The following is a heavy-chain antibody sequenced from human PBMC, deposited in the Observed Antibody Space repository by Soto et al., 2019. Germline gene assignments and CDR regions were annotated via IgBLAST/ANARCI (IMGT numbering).Heavy chain of an antibody. Sequence: QVQLVDSGGGVVQPGRSLRLSCTASGFTFTTYGMHWVRRAPGKGLEWVAVISYDGSHAYYADSVKGRFTISRDNSKNTLYLQITSLRAEDTAVYYCAKERTSSVASGFDYWGRGTLGTVSS. CDR2: ISYDGSHA. CDR3: AKERTSSVASGFDY. D-gene: IGHD1-26*01. CDR1: GFTFTTYG. V-gene: IGHV3-30*18. J-gene: IGHJ4*02.